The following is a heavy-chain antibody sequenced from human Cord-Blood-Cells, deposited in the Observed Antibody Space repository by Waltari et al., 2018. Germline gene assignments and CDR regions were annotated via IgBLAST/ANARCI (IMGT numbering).Heavy chain of an antibody. J-gene: IGHJ2*01. CDR3: ARDSGWSYSWGVSGLTDWYFDL. CDR2: INPNSGGT. CDR1: GYTFTGYY. D-gene: IGHD3-10*01. V-gene: IGHV1-2*02. Sequence: QVQLVQSGAEVKKPGASVTVSCKASGYTFTGYYMHWVRQAPGQGLEWMGWINPNSGGTNYAQKFQGRVTMTRDTSISTAYMELSRLRSDDTAVYYCARDSGWSYSWGVSGLTDWYFDLWGRGTLVTVSS.